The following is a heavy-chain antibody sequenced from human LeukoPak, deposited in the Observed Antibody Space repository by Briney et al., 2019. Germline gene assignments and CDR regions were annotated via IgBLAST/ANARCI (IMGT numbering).Heavy chain of an antibody. D-gene: IGHD3-16*01. V-gene: IGHV5-51*01. J-gene: IGHJ3*02. CDR1: GYTFTNYW. CDR2: ILPGDSDT. Sequence: GESLKISCKGSGYTFTNYWIGWVRHMPGKGLEWMGIILPGDSDTRYSPSFQGQVTISADKSISTAYLQWSSLKASDTAMYYCARRRDYVPDIWGQGTMVTVSS. CDR3: ARRRDYVPDI.